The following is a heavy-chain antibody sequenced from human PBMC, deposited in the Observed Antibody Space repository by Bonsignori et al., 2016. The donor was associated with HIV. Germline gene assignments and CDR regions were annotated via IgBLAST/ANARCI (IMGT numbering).Heavy chain of an antibody. Sequence: GESLKISCAASGFTFSDYYMSWIRQAPGKGLEWVSYISSSGSTIYYADSVKGRFTISRDNAKNSLYLQMNSLRAEDTAVYYCARRETDTYYYDSSGYLSDHYYYYYYMDVWGKGTTVTVSS. D-gene: IGHD3-22*01. J-gene: IGHJ6*03. CDR3: ARRETDTYYYDSSGYLSDHYYYYYYMDV. CDR1: GFTFSDYY. CDR2: ISSSGSTI. V-gene: IGHV3-11*01.